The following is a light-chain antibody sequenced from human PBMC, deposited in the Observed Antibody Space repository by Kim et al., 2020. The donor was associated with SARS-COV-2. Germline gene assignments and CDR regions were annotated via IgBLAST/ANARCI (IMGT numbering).Light chain of an antibody. CDR2: SND. CDR3: AAWDDSLNGWV. V-gene: IGLV1-44*01. CDR1: RGKRGKKR. J-gene: IGLJ3*02. Sequence: GKRVTRGGCGRRGKRGKKRGKWDKQLPGTAARLLIYSNDERPSGVPDRFSGSKSGTSASLAISGLQSEDEANYYCAAWDDSLNGWVFGGGTKLTVL.